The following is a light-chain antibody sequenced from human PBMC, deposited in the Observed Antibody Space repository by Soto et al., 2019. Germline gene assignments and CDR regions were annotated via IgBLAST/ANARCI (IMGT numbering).Light chain of an antibody. CDR3: YSYSAYTTLWV. J-gene: IGLJ7*01. V-gene: IGLV2-14*01. CDR2: GVS. CDR1: ASDIGNYNY. Sequence: QSVLTQPASVSGSPGQPITISCTGTASDIGNYNYVSWYQVHPGKAPKLLIYGVSNRPSGVSNRFSGSKSGNAASLTISGLQAEDEADYYCYSYSAYTTLWVFGGGTQLTVL.